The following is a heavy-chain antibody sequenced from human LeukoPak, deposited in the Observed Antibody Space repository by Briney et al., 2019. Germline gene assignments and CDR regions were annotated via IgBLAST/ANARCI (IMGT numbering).Heavy chain of an antibody. Sequence: GGSLRLSCAASGFTFSSYAMHWVRQAPAKGLEWVAVISYDGSNKYYADSVKGRFTISRDNSKNTLYLQMNSLRAEDTTVYYCARDRYGELSPDYWGQGTLVTVSS. CDR2: ISYDGSNK. CDR3: ARDRYGELSPDY. CDR1: GFTFSSYA. J-gene: IGHJ4*02. V-gene: IGHV3-30-3*01. D-gene: IGHD3-10*01.